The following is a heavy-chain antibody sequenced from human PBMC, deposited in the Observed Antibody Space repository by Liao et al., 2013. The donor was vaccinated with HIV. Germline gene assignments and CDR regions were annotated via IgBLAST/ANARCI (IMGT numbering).Heavy chain of an antibody. CDR1: GGSISSYY. CDR2: IYSSGSA. D-gene: IGHD5-24*01. V-gene: IGHV4-4*07. J-gene: IGHJ4*02. Sequence: QVQLQESGPGLVKPSETLSLTCTVSGGSISSYYWSWIRQPAGKGLEWIGRIYSSGSANYNPSLKSRVTVSVDTSSNQFSLKLISVTAADTAMYYCARVRLQFPDYWGQGTLVTVSS. CDR3: ARVRLQFPDY.